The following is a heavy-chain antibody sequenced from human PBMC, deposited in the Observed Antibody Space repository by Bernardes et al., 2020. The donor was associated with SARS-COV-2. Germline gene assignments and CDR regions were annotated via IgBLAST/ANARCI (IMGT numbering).Heavy chain of an antibody. J-gene: IGHJ4*02. D-gene: IGHD6-13*01. CDR1: GFTFSAYS. V-gene: IGHV3-48*02. Sequence: GSLRLSCAASGFTFSAYSMLWVRQTPEKGLEWVSYISRSSSSIYYVDSVKGRFTISRDNAKNSLYLQMNSLRDEDTAVYYCVRESVTAAVIDYWGQGTLVTVSS. CDR2: ISRSSSSI. CDR3: VRESVTAAVIDY.